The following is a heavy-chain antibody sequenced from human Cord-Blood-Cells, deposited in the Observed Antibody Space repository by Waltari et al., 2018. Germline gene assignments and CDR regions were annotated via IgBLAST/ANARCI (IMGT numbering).Heavy chain of an antibody. J-gene: IGHJ4*02. CDR3: ARLIVGAYPDY. CDR1: GGSISSYY. V-gene: IGHV4-59*01. D-gene: IGHD1-26*01. CDR2: ICYSGST. Sequence: QVQLQESGPGLVKPSETLSLTCTVSGGSISSYYWSWIRQPPGKGLEWIGYICYSGSTNYNPSLKSRVTISVDTSKNQFSLKLSSVTAADTAVYYCARLIVGAYPDYWGQGTLVTVSS.